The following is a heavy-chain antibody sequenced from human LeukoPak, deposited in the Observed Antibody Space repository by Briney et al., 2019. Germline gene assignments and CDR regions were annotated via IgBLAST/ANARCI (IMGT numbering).Heavy chain of an antibody. Sequence: KPSETLSLTCTVSGGSMSPYHWGWIRQPPGKGLEWTGYIYTSGSTNYNPSLKSRVTMSVDTSKNQFSLKLSSVTAADTAVYYCARDDDFWSGQVFDIWGQGTMVTVSS. J-gene: IGHJ3*02. CDR2: IYTSGST. D-gene: IGHD3-3*01. V-gene: IGHV4-4*08. CDR1: GGSMSPYH. CDR3: ARDDDFWSGQVFDI.